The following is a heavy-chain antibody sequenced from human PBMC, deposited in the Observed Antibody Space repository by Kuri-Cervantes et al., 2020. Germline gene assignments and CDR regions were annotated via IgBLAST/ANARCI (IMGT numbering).Heavy chain of an antibody. J-gene: IGHJ4*02. V-gene: IGHV3-73*01. CDR3: AKEAMKAVTGTFYFDY. CDR2: IRSKANSYAT. CDR1: GFTYSGSA. Sequence: GGSLRLSCAASGFTYSGSAMHWVRQASGKGLEWVGRIRSKANSYATSYADSVKGRFTISRDDSKNTVYLQMNSLKTEDTAVYYCAKEAMKAVTGTFYFDYWGQGTLVTVSS. D-gene: IGHD6-19*01.